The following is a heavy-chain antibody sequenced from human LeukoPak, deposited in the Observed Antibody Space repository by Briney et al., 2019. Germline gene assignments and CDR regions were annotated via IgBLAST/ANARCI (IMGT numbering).Heavy chain of an antibody. CDR2: IIPIFGTA. D-gene: IGHD4-17*01. V-gene: IGHV1-69*13. CDR3: ARDLYGDYPHEGDY. CDR1: GGTFSSYA. Sequence: SVKVSCKASGGTFSSYAISWVRQAPGQGLEWMGGIIPIFGTANYAQKFQGRVTITADESTSTAYMELSSLRSEDTAVYYCARDLYGDYPHEGDYWGQGTLVTVSS. J-gene: IGHJ4*02.